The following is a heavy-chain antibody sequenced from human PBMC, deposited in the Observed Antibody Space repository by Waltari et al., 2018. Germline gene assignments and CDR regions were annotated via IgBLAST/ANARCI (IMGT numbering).Heavy chain of an antibody. CDR2: VHGSGKT. CDR3: GRDRGRGLYLDS. J-gene: IGHJ4*02. CDR1: GDSMRSTYW. V-gene: IGHV4-4*02. Sequence: QLQQSGPGLVQPSGTLSLPCAVSGDSMRSTYWWSWVRQSPGKGREWIGQVHGSGKTNYNPSFASRVSVTLHTSANQFSLRVTSATAADTAVYYCGRDRGRGLYLDSWGQGTLVTVSP. D-gene: IGHD2-15*01.